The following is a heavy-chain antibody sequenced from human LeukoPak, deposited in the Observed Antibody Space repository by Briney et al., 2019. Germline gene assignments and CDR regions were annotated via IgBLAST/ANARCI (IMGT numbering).Heavy chain of an antibody. J-gene: IGHJ4*02. Sequence: ASVKVSFKASGYTFTGYYMHWVRQAPGQGLEWMGWINPNSGGTNYAQKFQGRVTMTRDTSISTAYMELSRLRSDGTAVYYCARDVSYYYGSGSYYNSGYWGQGTLVTVSS. D-gene: IGHD3-10*01. CDR2: INPNSGGT. CDR1: GYTFTGYY. V-gene: IGHV1-2*02. CDR3: ARDVSYYYGSGSYYNSGY.